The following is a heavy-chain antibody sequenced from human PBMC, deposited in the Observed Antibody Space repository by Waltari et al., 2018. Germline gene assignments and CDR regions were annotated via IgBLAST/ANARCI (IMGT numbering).Heavy chain of an antibody. Sequence: EVRLVESGGGLVQPGESLTLSCAASGFTFSSYAMSWVRQAPGKGLEWVSAISGSGGSTYYADSVKGRFTISRDNSKNTLYLQMNSLRAEDTAVYYCAKQSSSWSRENYFDYWGQGTLVTVSS. CDR2: ISGSGGST. D-gene: IGHD6-13*01. CDR1: GFTFSSYA. V-gene: IGHV3-23*04. CDR3: AKQSSSWSRENYFDY. J-gene: IGHJ4*02.